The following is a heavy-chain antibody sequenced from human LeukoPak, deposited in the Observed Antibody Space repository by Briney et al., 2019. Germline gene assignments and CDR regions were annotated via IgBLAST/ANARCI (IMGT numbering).Heavy chain of an antibody. CDR1: GFTFRSYA. V-gene: IGHV3-23*01. J-gene: IGHJ4*02. D-gene: IGHD6-19*01. CDR3: VKDGNSGYTSGWSPGYYFDY. CDR2: ISGSGGST. Sequence: TGGSLGLSCAASGFTFRSYAMSWVRQAPGKGLKWVSGISGSGGSTYYADSVKGRFTISRDNSKNTVYLQMNSLRAEDTAVYYCVKDGNSGYTSGWSPGYYFDYWGQGILVTVSS.